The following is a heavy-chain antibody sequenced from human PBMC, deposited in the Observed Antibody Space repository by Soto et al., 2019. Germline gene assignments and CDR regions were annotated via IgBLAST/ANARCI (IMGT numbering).Heavy chain of an antibody. CDR3: ARGYYDILTGYYYYYYMDV. D-gene: IGHD3-9*01. V-gene: IGHV4-34*01. CDR2: INHSGST. CDR1: GGSFSGYY. J-gene: IGHJ6*03. Sequence: SETLSLTCAVYGGSFSGYYWSWIRQPPGKGLERIGEINHSGSTNYNPSLKSRVTISVDTSKNQFSLKLSSVTAADTAVYYCARGYYDILTGYYYYYYMDVWGKGTTVTVSS.